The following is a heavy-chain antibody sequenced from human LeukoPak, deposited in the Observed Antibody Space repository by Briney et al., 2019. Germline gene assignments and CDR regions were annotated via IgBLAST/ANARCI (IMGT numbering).Heavy chain of an antibody. CDR3: ARDRGGYFDY. Sequence: ASVKVSCKASLGTFSSYAISWVRQAPGQGLEWMGGIIPIFGTANYAQKFQGRVTITADESTSTAYMELSSLRSEDTAVYYCARDRGGYFDYWGQGTLVTVSS. D-gene: IGHD3-10*01. CDR1: LGTFSSYA. J-gene: IGHJ4*02. V-gene: IGHV1-69*13. CDR2: IIPIFGTA.